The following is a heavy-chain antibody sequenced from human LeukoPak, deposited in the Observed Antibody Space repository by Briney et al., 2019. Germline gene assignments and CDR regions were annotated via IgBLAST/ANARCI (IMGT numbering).Heavy chain of an antibody. Sequence: GGSLRLSCAASGFAFSSDGIHWVRQAPGKGLEWVADIAPDGSYKYYADSLKGRFTISRDNSRNTLYLQMNSLRAEDTAVYYCAKGISGNFFYFDYWGQGTLVTVSS. CDR1: GFAFSSDG. J-gene: IGHJ4*02. V-gene: IGHV3-30*19. CDR2: IAPDGSYK. CDR3: AKGISGNFFYFDY. D-gene: IGHD1-20*01.